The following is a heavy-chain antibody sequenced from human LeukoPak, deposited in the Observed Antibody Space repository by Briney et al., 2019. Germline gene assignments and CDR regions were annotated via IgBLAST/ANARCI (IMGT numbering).Heavy chain of an antibody. J-gene: IGHJ4*02. CDR2: ISGSGGST. Sequence: GGSLRLSXAASGFTFSSYAMSWVRQAPGKGLEWVSAISGSGGSTYYADSVNGRFTISRDNSQNTLYLQMNSLRAEDTAVYYCAKEGNTRIAAAGFNYWGQGTLVAVSS. D-gene: IGHD6-13*01. CDR3: AKEGNTRIAAAGFNY. V-gene: IGHV3-23*01. CDR1: GFTFSSYA.